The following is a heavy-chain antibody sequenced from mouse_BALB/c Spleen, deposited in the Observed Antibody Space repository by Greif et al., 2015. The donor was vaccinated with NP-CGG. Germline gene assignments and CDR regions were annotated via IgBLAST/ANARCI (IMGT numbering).Heavy chain of an antibody. V-gene: IGHV5-12-2*01. CDR3: ARHTEVYYAMDY. D-gene: IGHD1-1*01. J-gene: IGHJ4*01. Sequence: EVQVVESGGGLVQPGGSLKLSCAASGFTFSSYTMSWVRQTPEKRLEWVAYISNGGGSTYYPDTVKGRFTISRDNAKNTLYLQMSSLKSEDTAMYYCARHTEVYYAMDYWGQGTSVTVSS. CDR1: GFTFSSYT. CDR2: ISNGGGST.